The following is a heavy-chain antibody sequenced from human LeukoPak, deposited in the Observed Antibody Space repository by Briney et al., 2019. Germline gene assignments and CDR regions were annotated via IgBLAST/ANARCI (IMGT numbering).Heavy chain of an antibody. CDR3: AHYGDYAD. D-gene: IGHD4-17*01. Sequence: GRSLRLSCAASGFTFSSYAMHWVRQAPGKGLEWVAVISYDGSNKYYADSVKDRFTISRDNSKNTLYLQMNSLRAEDTAVYYCAHYGDYADWGQGTLVTVSS. CDR1: GFTFSSYA. CDR2: ISYDGSNK. V-gene: IGHV3-30-3*01. J-gene: IGHJ4*02.